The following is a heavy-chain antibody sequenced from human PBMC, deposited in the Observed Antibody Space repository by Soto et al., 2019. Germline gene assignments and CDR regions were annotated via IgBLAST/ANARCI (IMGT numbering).Heavy chain of an antibody. CDR3: AKDRRRRTSGYFFGY. J-gene: IGHJ4*02. Sequence: EVQLLESGGKLVQPGGSLTLSCAASGFTFSTYAMAWVRQAPGKGLEWVSGVSASGLNTDYADPVKGRFYISRDNSKNTVSLHLNSVRAEETALYYCAKDRRRRTSGYFFGYWGQGTPVTVSS. CDR1: GFTFSTYA. V-gene: IGHV3-23*01. D-gene: IGHD1-1*01. CDR2: VSASGLNT.